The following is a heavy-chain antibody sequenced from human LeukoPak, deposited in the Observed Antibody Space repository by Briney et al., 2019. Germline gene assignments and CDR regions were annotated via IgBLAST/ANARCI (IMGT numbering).Heavy chain of an antibody. CDR3: AHSKGATVTLDY. Sequence: SCPTLVKPTQTLTLTCTFSGFSPSTSGVGVGWIRQPPGKALEWLALIYWNDDKRYSPSLKSRLTITKDTSKNQVVLTMTNMDPADTATYYCAHSKGATVTLDYWGQGTLVTVSS. CDR2: IYWNDDK. J-gene: IGHJ4*02. CDR1: GFSPSTSGVG. D-gene: IGHD4-17*01. V-gene: IGHV2-5*01.